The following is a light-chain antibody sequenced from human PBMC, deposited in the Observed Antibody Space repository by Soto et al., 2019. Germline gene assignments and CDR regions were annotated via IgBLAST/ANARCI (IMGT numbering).Light chain of an antibody. CDR2: DTS. CDR1: QSVNNNY. Sequence: EIVMTHSPVTLSVSPGERATLSCGASQSVNNNYLAWYQQRPGQAPTVLIFDTSRRATGVPDRFSGSGSGTDLTLPISRVEPDDFAVYYCQQYGSSQFPVGPGTKVDIK. CDR3: QQYGSSQFP. J-gene: IGKJ3*01. V-gene: IGKV3-20*01.